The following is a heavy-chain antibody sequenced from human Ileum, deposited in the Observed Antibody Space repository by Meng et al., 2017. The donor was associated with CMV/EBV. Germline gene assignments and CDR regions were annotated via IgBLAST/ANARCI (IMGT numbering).Heavy chain of an antibody. CDR1: GDSIRRHRY. Sequence: TLSLTCTVSGDSIRRHRYWSWVRQPPGKGLEWIGDIYHSATPNFNPSLTSRVTMSVDTSKNQFFLTLNSVTAADTAIYYCARNFDYWGQGTLVTVSS. J-gene: IGHJ4*02. V-gene: IGHV4-4*02. CDR2: IYHSATP. CDR3: ARNFDY.